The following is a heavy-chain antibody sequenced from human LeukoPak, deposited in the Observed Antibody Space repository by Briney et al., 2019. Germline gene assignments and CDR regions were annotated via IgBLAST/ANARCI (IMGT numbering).Heavy chain of an antibody. CDR2: ISSSSSYI. J-gene: IGHJ4*02. CDR1: GFTFSSYS. D-gene: IGHD2-8*01. V-gene: IGHV3-21*01. Sequence: PGGSLRLSCAASGFTFSSYSMNWVRQAPGKGLEWVSSISSSSSYIYYADSVKGRFTISRDNAKNSLYLQMNSLRAEDTAVYYCASRQDIVLGPDYWGQGTLVTVSS. CDR3: ASRQDIVLGPDY.